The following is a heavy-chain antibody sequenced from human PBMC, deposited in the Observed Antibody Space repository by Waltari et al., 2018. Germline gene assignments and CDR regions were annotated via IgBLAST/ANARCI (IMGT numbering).Heavy chain of an antibody. CDR3: LSDHGFKDFHV. Sequence: EVQLVESGGGLVQPGGSLRLSCAASGFTFSSHWMGWVRQAPGEGLEWVANINQDGSVEYYVNSVKGRFTISRDNAKNSLYLHMDSLRAEDTAIFYCLSDHGFKDFHVWGQGTMVTVFS. CDR2: INQDGSVE. D-gene: IGHD2-2*03. V-gene: IGHV3-7*01. CDR1: GFTFSSHW. J-gene: IGHJ3*01.